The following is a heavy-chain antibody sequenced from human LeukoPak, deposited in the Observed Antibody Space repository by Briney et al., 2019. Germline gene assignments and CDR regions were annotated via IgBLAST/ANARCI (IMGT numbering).Heavy chain of an antibody. CDR3: ARDYYGSGSYQDAFDI. V-gene: IGHV1-69*13. J-gene: IGHJ3*02. CDR2: IIPIFGTA. D-gene: IGHD3-10*01. CDR1: GYTFTSYD. Sequence: SVKVSCKASGYTFTSYDINWVRQATGQGLEWMGGIIPIFGTANYAQKFQGRVTITADESTSTAYMELSSLRSEDTAVYYCARDYYGSGSYQDAFDIWGQGTMVTVSS.